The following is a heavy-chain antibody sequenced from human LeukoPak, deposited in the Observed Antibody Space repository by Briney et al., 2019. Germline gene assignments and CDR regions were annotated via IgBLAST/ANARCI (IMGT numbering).Heavy chain of an antibody. CDR3: AKYGYSYGPYYFDY. CDR2: IYYSGST. CDR1: GGSISSFY. V-gene: IGHV4-59*08. D-gene: IGHD5-18*01. J-gene: IGHJ4*02. Sequence: SETLSLTCTVSGGSISSFYWSWIRQPPGKGLEWIGYIYYSGSTNYNPSLKSRVTISVDTSKNQFSLKLSSVTAADAAVYYCAKYGYSYGPYYFDYWGQGTLVTVSS.